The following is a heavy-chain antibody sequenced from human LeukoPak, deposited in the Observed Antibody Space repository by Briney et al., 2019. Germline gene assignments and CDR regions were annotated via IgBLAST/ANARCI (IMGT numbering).Heavy chain of an antibody. CDR2: ISSGGSSV. CDR3: ARELSASYSFYYYGLDA. CDR1: GFTFNSHE. D-gene: IGHD1-26*01. Sequence: PGGSLRLSCAASGFTFNSHEMNWVRQAPGKGLEWLSYISSGGSSVNYADSVKGRFTVSRDNAKNSLYLQMSGLTVEDTAIYYCARELSASYSFYYYGLDAWGQGTTVTVSS. V-gene: IGHV3-48*03. J-gene: IGHJ6*02.